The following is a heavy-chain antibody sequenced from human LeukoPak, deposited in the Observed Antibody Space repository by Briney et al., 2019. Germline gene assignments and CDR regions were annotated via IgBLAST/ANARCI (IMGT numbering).Heavy chain of an antibody. D-gene: IGHD2-15*01. CDR2: ISYDGSNK. CDR3: ARDPGYCSGGSCYSGPLP. CDR1: GFTFSSYA. J-gene: IGHJ5*02. V-gene: IGHV3-30*04. Sequence: PGGSLRLSCAASGFTFSSYAMHWVRQAPGKGLEWVAVISYDGSNKYYADSVKSRFTISRDNSKNTLYLQMNSLRAEDTAVYYCARDPGYCSGGSCYSGPLPWGQGTLVTVSS.